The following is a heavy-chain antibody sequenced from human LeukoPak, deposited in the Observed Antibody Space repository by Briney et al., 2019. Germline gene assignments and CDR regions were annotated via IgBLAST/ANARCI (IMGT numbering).Heavy chain of an antibody. D-gene: IGHD3-22*01. CDR3: ARAPSEIGGYYPEYFRH. J-gene: IGHJ1*01. V-gene: IGHV3-74*01. CDR2: IKSDGST. CDR1: GFTFSTYW. Sequence: GGSLRLSCAASGFTFSTYWMHWVRQAPGKGLVWVSRIKSDGSTNYADSVKGRFTISRDNANNTLSLQMNSLRPEDTGVYYCARAPSEIGGYYPEYFRHWGQGTLATVSS.